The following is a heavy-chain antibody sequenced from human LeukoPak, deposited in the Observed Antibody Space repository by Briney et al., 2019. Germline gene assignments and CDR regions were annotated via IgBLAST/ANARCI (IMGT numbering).Heavy chain of an antibody. D-gene: IGHD3-22*01. Sequence: GSLRLSFAASGFTFSSYAMSWVRQAPGKGLEWVSAISGSGGSTYYADSVKGRFTISRDNSKNTLYLQMNSLRAEDTAVYYCAKLPLLLRDYFDYWGQGALVTVSS. CDR2: ISGSGGST. J-gene: IGHJ4*02. V-gene: IGHV3-23*01. CDR3: AKLPLLLRDYFDY. CDR1: GFTFSSYA.